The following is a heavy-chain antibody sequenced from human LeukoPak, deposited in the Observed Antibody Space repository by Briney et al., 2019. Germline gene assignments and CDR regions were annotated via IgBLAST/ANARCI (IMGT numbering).Heavy chain of an antibody. CDR2: ISWNSGSI. J-gene: IGHJ4*02. CDR1: GFTLSDYPA. V-gene: IGHV3-9*01. CDR3: ARGRPVVVPAATWFDY. Sequence: GGSLRLSCIASGFTLSDYPAMHWVRQAPGMGLEWVSGISWNSGSIGYADSVKGRFTISRDNAKNSLYLQMNSLRAEDTAVYYCARGRPVVVPAATWFDYWGQGTLVTVSS. D-gene: IGHD2-2*01.